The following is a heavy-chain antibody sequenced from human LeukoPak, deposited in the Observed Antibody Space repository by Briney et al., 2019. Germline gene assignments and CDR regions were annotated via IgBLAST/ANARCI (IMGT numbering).Heavy chain of an antibody. V-gene: IGHV3-23*01. Sequence: GGSLRLSCAASGFTFSSYAMSWVRQAPGKGLEWVSAISGSGGSTYYADSVKGRFTISRDNAKNSLYLQMNSLRAEDTAVYYCAREDYYDSSGPRECAFDIWGQGTMVTVSS. J-gene: IGHJ3*02. CDR1: GFTFSSYA. CDR3: AREDYYDSSGPRECAFDI. D-gene: IGHD3-22*01. CDR2: ISGSGGST.